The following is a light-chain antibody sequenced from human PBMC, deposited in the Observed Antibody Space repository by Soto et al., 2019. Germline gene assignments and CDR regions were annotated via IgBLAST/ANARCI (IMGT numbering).Light chain of an antibody. Sequence: EIVLTQSPGTLSLSPGERATVSCRASQSVRGSYLAWYQQKPGQPPRLLIYGAFNRAGGIPDRFSGSESGTDFTLTISKLEPEDFAVYYCQQYSSSPRTFGQGTKVEIK. CDR1: QSVRGSY. J-gene: IGKJ1*01. V-gene: IGKV3-20*01. CDR3: QQYSSSPRT. CDR2: GAF.